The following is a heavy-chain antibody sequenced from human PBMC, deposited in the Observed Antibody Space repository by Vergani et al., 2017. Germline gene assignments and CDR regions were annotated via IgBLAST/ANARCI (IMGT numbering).Heavy chain of an antibody. V-gene: IGHV3-30*03. D-gene: IGHD2-21*02. Sequence: QVQLVESGGGVVQPGRSLRLSCAASGFTFSSYGMHWVRQAPGKGLEWVAVISYDGSNKYYADSVKGRFTISRDNSKNTLYLQMNSLRAEDTAVYYCTTDEVEGDAKLWWGQGTLVTVSS. CDR3: TTDEVEGDAKLW. CDR1: GFTFSSYG. J-gene: IGHJ4*02. CDR2: ISYDGSNK.